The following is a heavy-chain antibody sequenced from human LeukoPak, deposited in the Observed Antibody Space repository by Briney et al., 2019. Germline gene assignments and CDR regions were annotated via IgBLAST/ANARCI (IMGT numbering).Heavy chain of an antibody. CDR1: GYTFTSYY. CDR3: ASDSSGYSLDY. Sequence: GASVKVSCKASGYTFTSYYMHWVRQAPGQGLEWMGIINPSGGSTSYAQKFQGRVTVTRDTSTSTVYVELSSLRSEDTAVYYCASDSSGYSLDYWGQGTLVTVSS. V-gene: IGHV1-46*01. J-gene: IGHJ4*02. CDR2: INPSGGST. D-gene: IGHD3-22*01.